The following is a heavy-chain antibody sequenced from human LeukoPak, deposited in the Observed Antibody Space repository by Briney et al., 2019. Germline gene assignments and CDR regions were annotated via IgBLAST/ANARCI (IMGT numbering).Heavy chain of an antibody. J-gene: IGHJ4*02. CDR1: GFTFSSYA. Sequence: GGSLRLSCAASGFTFSSYAMSWVRQAPGKGLEWVSAISGSGGSTYYADSVKGRFTISRDNSKNTLYLQMNSLRAEDTAVYYCAKDRHYYDSSGYYAQPDDYWGQGTLVTVSS. CDR2: ISGSGGST. D-gene: IGHD3-22*01. CDR3: AKDRHYYDSSGYYAQPDDY. V-gene: IGHV3-23*01.